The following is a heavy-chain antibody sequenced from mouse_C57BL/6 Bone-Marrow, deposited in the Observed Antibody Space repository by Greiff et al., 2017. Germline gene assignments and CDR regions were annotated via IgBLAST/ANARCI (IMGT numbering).Heavy chain of an antibody. Sequence: DVKLVESGGDLVKPGGSLKLSCAASGFTFSSYGMSWVRQTPDKRLEWVATISSGGSYTYYPDSVKGRFTISRDNAKNTLYLQMSSLKSEDTAMYYCASPSDGYYPDYWGQGTTLTVSS. D-gene: IGHD2-3*01. CDR1: GFTFSSYG. V-gene: IGHV5-6*02. CDR2: ISSGGSYT. J-gene: IGHJ2*01. CDR3: ASPSDGYYPDY.